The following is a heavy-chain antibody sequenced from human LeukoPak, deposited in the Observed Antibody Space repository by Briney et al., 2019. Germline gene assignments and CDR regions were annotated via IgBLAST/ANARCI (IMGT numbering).Heavy chain of an antibody. V-gene: IGHV3-23*01. J-gene: IGHJ4*02. CDR1: GFTFSSYA. D-gene: IGHD3-9*01. CDR2: ISGSGGST. Sequence: GGSLRLSCAASGFTFSSYAMSWVRQAPGKGLEWVSAISGSGGSTYYADFVKGRFIISRDNSKNTLSLQMNSLRAEDTALYYCVKDLGNYDILTGYSPWGQGTLVIVSS. CDR3: VKDLGNYDILTGYSP.